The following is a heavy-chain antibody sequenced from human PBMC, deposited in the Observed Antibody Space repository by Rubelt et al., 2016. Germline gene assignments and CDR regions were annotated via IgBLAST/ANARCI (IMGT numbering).Heavy chain of an antibody. CDR1: GLTFGSYA. CDR2: ISHDGSHE. V-gene: IGHV3-30*02. D-gene: IGHD4-23*01. CDR3: AHGGYRGSNNYYAMDV. Sequence: GGSLRLSCAASGLTFGSYAIHWVRQAPGRGLEWLAFISHDGSHENYVDSVRGRFSISSDSSKNTLSLQMSSLRAEDSAVYYCAHGGYRGSNNYYAMDVWGQGTTVTVSS. J-gene: IGHJ6*02.